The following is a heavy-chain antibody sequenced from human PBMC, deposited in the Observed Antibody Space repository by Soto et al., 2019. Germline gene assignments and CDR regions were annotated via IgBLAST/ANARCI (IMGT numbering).Heavy chain of an antibody. V-gene: IGHV3-23*01. J-gene: IGHJ4*02. CDR3: ADLSRYCTSSTCD. CDR2: IGTSAST. CDR1: GFTFSSYS. Sequence: DVRLLESGGGLVQPGGSLRLSCAASGFTFSSYSMSWVRQAPGKGLEWVSTIGTSASTYYGDSVRGRFTISRDNSRNTLYLQMNSLRAEDTDVYYCADLSRYCTSSTCDWGQGTLVTVSS. D-gene: IGHD2-2*01.